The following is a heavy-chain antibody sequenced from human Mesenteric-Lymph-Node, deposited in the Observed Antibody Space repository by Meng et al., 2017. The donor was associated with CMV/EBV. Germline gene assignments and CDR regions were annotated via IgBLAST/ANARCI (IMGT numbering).Heavy chain of an antibody. J-gene: IGHJ5*02. V-gene: IGHV4-39*01. Sequence: SITNANYYWCWIRQPPGKGLEWIGSIYYSGRTFHNPSLKSRVTISVDTSKNQFSLKLSSVTAADTSVFYCARLADYDFWTGYHKWFDPWGQGTLVTVSS. CDR2: IYYSGRT. CDR1: SITNANYY. D-gene: IGHD3-3*01. CDR3: ARLADYDFWTGYHKWFDP.